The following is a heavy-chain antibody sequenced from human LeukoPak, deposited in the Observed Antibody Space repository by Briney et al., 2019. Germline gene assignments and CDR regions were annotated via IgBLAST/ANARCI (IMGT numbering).Heavy chain of an antibody. CDR2: IYHSGST. Sequence: SETLSLTCTVSGGSISSSSYYWGWIRQPPGKGLEWIGSIYHSGSTYYNPSLKSRVTISVDTSKNQFSLKLSSVTAADTAVYYCVRRGYSYGYHLYFDYWGQGTLVTVSS. CDR3: VRRGYSYGYHLYFDY. CDR1: GGSISSSSYY. D-gene: IGHD5-18*01. J-gene: IGHJ4*02. V-gene: IGHV4-39*07.